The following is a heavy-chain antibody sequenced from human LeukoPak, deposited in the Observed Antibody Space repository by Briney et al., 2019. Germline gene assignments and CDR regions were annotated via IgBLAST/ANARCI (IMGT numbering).Heavy chain of an antibody. Sequence: PSETLSLTCTVSGGSISSYYWSWIRQPLGEGLEWIGYNYYSGSINYNPSLKSRVTISVDTSKNQFSLKLSSVTAANTAVYYCARTSWLQSSYYFDYWGQGTLVTVSS. CDR2: NYYSGSI. V-gene: IGHV4-59*08. CDR3: ARTSWLQSSYYFDY. CDR1: GGSISSYY. D-gene: IGHD5-24*01. J-gene: IGHJ4*02.